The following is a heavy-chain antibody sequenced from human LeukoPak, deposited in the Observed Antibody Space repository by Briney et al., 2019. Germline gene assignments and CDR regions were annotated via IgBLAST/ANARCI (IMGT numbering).Heavy chain of an antibody. D-gene: IGHD3-22*01. V-gene: IGHV1-2*02. CDR1: GYTFTVYF. CDR2: INPNSGGT. Sequence: ASVEVSCKASGYTFTVYFMHWVRQAPGQGLEWMGWINPNSGGTNYAQKFQGRVTMTRDTSISTAYMELSRLRSDDTAVYYCAREFNYDSSGYYFDYWGQGTLVTVSS. J-gene: IGHJ4*02. CDR3: AREFNYDSSGYYFDY.